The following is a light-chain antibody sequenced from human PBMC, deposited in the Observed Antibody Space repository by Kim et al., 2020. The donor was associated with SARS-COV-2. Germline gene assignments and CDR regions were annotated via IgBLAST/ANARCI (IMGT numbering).Light chain of an antibody. CDR1: QSVLYSSNNKNY. V-gene: IGKV4-1*01. CDR3: QQYYSTWT. CDR2: WAS. J-gene: IGKJ1*01. Sequence: RATINCKSSQSVLYSSNNKNYLAWYQQKPGQPPKLLIYWASTRESGVPDRFSGSGSGTVFTLTISSLQAEDVAVYYCQQYYSTWTFGQGTKVDIK.